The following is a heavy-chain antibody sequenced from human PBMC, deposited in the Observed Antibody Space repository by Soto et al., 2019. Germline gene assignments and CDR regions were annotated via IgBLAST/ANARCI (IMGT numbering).Heavy chain of an antibody. CDR2: ISGGGGST. CDR1: GFTFSSYG. J-gene: IGHJ4*02. V-gene: IGHV3-23*01. D-gene: IGHD3-10*01. Sequence: EVQLLESGGGLVQPGGSLRLSCAASGFTFSSYGMSGVRQAPGKGLEWVSSISGGGGSTYYADSVKGRFTISRDNSKNTLYLQVSSLRAEDTAVYYCANRNDYGSGSYFPFDHWGQGTLVTVSS. CDR3: ANRNDYGSGSYFPFDH.